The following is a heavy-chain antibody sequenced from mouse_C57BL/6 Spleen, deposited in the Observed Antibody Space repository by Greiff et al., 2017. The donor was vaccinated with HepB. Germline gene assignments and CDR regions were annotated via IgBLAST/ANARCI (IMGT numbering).Heavy chain of an antibody. CDR2: ISSGSSTI. CDR3: AKDYYGSSYEDY. V-gene: IGHV5-17*01. D-gene: IGHD1-1*01. J-gene: IGHJ2*01. Sequence: VQLKESGGGLVKPGGSLKLSCAASGFTFSDYGMHWVRQAPEKGLEWVAYISSGSSTIYYADTVKGRFTISRHNAKNTLFLQMTSLRSEDTAMYYCAKDYYGSSYEDYWGQGTTLTVSS. CDR1: GFTFSDYG.